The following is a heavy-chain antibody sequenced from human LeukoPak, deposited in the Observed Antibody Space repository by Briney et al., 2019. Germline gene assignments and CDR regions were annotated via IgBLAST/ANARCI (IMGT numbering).Heavy chain of an antibody. CDR3: ARRYCSGGSCYGYYGMDV. V-gene: IGHV1-69*04. CDR1: GGTFSSYA. J-gene: IGHJ6*02. D-gene: IGHD2-15*01. CDR2: IIPILGIA. Sequence: SVKVSCKASGGTFSSYAISWVRQAPGQGLEWMGRIIPILGIANYAQKFQGRVTITADKSTSTAYMELSSLRSEDTAVYYCARRYCSGGSCYGYYGMDVWGQGTTVTVSS.